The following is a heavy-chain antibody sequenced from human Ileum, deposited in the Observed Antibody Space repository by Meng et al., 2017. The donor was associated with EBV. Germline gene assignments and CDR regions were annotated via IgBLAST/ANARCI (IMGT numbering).Heavy chain of an antibody. D-gene: IGHD3-9*01. CDR1: GGSLRGGHT. J-gene: IGHJ4*02. CDR3: ARGTAYDLFADYQFFDY. V-gene: IGHV4-30-4*01. CDR2: IYYSGST. Sequence: QGLHPTHVSRSHTLYISVAFSGGSLRGGHTWSWIRQPPGKGLEWSGHIYYSGSTTYNPSLKSRLTISLDTSKNQFSLNLSSVTAADTAVYYCARGTAYDLFADYQFFDYWGQGILVTVSS.